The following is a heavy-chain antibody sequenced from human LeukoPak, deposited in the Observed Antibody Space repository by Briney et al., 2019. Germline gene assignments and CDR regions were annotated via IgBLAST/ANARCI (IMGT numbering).Heavy chain of an antibody. D-gene: IGHD3-3*01. CDR3: ARERILYYDW. V-gene: IGHV3-30-3*01. J-gene: IGHJ4*02. CDR2: ISYDGSNK. Sequence: GGSLRLSCAASGFTFSSYAMHWVRQAPGKGLEWVAVISYDGSNKYYADSVKGRFTISRDNSKNTLYLQMNSLRAEDTAVYYCARERILYYDWWGQGTLVTVSS. CDR1: GFTFSSYA.